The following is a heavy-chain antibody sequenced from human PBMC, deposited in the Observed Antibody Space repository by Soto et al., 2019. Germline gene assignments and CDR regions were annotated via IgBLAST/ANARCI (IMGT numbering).Heavy chain of an antibody. Sequence: KASETLSLTCTVSGGSISSSSYYWGWIRQPPGKGLEWIGSIYYSGSTYYNPSLKSRVTISVDTSKNQFSLKLSSVTAADTAVYYCARHGPVLLWFGELFAAFDIWGQGTMVTVSS. J-gene: IGHJ3*02. CDR2: IYYSGST. CDR1: GGSISSSSYY. CDR3: ARHGPVLLWFGELFAAFDI. D-gene: IGHD3-10*01. V-gene: IGHV4-39*01.